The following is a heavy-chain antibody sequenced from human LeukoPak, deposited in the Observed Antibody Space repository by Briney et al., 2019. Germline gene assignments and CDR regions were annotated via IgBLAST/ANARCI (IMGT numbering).Heavy chain of an antibody. Sequence: PSETLSLTCTVSGGSIINHYWSWIRQPAGKGLEWIGRIYSSGSANYSPSLKSRVSMSIDTSNNHFSLNLTSVTAADTALYFCARDVRYASGWSTPECWGQGTLVTASS. J-gene: IGHJ1*01. V-gene: IGHV4-4*07. CDR2: IYSSGSA. D-gene: IGHD6-19*01. CDR3: ARDVRYASGWSTPEC. CDR1: GGSIINHY.